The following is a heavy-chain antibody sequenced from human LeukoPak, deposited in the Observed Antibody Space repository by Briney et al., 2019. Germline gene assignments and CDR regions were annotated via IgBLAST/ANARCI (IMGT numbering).Heavy chain of an antibody. CDR1: GGSISSYY. D-gene: IGHD3/OR15-3a*01. J-gene: IGHJ4*02. CDR3: ARVRGTGYSYYFDY. V-gene: IGHV4-4*07. Sequence: ALETLSLTCTVSGGSISSYYWSWIRQPAGKGLEWIGRIYTSGSTNYNPSLKSRVTMSVDTSKNQFSLKLSSVTAADTAVYYCARVRGTGYSYYFDYWGQGTLVTVSS. CDR2: IYTSGST.